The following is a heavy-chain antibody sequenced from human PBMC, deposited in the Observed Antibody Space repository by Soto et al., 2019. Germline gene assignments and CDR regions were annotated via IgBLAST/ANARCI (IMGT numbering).Heavy chain of an antibody. CDR1: EFTFSDNI. CDR2: IWQNGIHK. CDR3: ARTPKDILTGLGAFDI. J-gene: IGHJ3*02. D-gene: IGHD3-9*01. V-gene: IGHV3-33*01. Sequence: QVQLVESGGGVVQPGGSLRLSCVASEFTFSDNIMHWVRQSPGEGLQWVAAIWQNGIHKYYADSVKGRFTISRDNSKNTLYLQMNSLRAEDTAVDHCARTPKDILTGLGAFDIWGQGTMVTVSP.